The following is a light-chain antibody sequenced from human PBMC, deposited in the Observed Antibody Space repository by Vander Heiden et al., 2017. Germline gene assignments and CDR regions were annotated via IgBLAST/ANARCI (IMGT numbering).Light chain of an antibody. CDR3: QQRRNWPPFT. J-gene: IGKJ3*01. V-gene: IGKV3-11*01. Sequence: EIVLTQSPATPSLSPGERAPLSCRASQSVSSYLAWYQQTPGQAPRLLIYEACNRATGFPARFSGSESGTDFTLTISSLEPEDFAVYFFQQRRNWPPFTFGPGTKVDIK. CDR1: QSVSSY. CDR2: EAC.